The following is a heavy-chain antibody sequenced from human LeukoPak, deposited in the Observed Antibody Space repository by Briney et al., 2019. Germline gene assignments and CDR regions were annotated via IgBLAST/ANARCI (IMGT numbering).Heavy chain of an antibody. Sequence: SETLSLTCAVYGGSFSGYYWSWIRQPPGKGLEWIGEINHSGSTNYNPSLKSRVTISVDTSKNQFFLKLSSVTAADTAVYYCARGPRQNSSFYVWGQGTLVNVSS. CDR3: ARGPRQNSSFYV. CDR2: INHSGST. D-gene: IGHD6-19*01. V-gene: IGHV4-34*01. J-gene: IGHJ4*02. CDR1: GGSFSGYY.